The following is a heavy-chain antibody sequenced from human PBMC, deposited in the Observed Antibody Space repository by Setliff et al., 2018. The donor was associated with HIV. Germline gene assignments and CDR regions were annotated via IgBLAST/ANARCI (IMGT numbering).Heavy chain of an antibody. CDR2: IYYSGST. V-gene: IGHV4-39*01. Sequence: ETLSLTCNVSGGSISSSSYYWGWIRQPPGKGLEWIGSIYYSGSTYYNPPLKSRVTISVDTSKNQFSLKLSSVTAADTAVYYCAISYYYGSGIPGYYFDYWGQGTLVTVS. CDR1: GGSISSSSYY. D-gene: IGHD3-10*01. CDR3: AISYYYGSGIPGYYFDY. J-gene: IGHJ4*02.